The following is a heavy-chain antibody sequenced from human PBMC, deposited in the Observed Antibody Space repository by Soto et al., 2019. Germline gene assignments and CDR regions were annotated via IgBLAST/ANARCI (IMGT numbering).Heavy chain of an antibody. CDR1: GYTFTSYY. CDR3: AREPPICSSTSCYNAYYYYGMDV. Sequence: GASVKVSCKASGYTFTSYYMHWVRQAPGQGLEWMGIINPSGGSTSYAQKFQGRVTMTRDTSTSTVYMELSSLRSEDTAVYYCAREPPICSSTSCYNAYYYYGMDVWSQGTTVTVSS. J-gene: IGHJ6*02. D-gene: IGHD2-2*01. CDR2: INPSGGST. V-gene: IGHV1-46*01.